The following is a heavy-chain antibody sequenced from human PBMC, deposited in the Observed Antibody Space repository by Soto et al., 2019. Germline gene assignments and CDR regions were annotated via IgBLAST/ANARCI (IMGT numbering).Heavy chain of an antibody. D-gene: IGHD1-1*01. J-gene: IGHJ4*02. CDR1: GLAFSNAW. Sequence: GGSLRLSCAASGLAFSNAWVNWVRQAPGKGLEWVARIKSKTDGGTTDYAAPVKGRFTISRDDSINTFYLQMNSLKTEDTAVYYSAIGTSSAYWTRGLDFWCQGTLVTVSS. CDR2: IKSKTDGGTT. V-gene: IGHV3-15*07. CDR3: AIGTSSAYWTRGLDF.